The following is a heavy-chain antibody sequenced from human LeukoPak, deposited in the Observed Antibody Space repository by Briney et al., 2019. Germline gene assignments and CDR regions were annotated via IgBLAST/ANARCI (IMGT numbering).Heavy chain of an antibody. Sequence: QTGGSLRLSCAASGFTFSSYAMSWVRKAPGKGLEWASAISGSGGSTYYADSVKGRFTISRDNSKNTLYLQMNNLRAEDTAVYYCARDPAPLGGYYDSSGDALDIWGQGTMVTVSS. CDR1: GFTFSSYA. D-gene: IGHD3-22*01. CDR3: ARDPAPLGGYYDSSGDALDI. V-gene: IGHV3-23*01. J-gene: IGHJ3*02. CDR2: ISGSGGST.